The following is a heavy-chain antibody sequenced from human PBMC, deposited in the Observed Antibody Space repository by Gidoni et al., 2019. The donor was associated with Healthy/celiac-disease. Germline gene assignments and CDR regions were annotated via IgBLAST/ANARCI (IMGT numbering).Heavy chain of an antibody. CDR3: ARVGDYDFWSGYYNAFDI. V-gene: IGHV3-21*01. D-gene: IGHD3-3*01. CDR2: ISSSSSYI. J-gene: IGHJ3*02. CDR1: VCTFRSYS. Sequence: EVQLVVSGGGLVKPGGSLRLSCSASVCTFRSYSLNWVRQAPGKGLGWVSSISSSSSYIYYADSVKGRFTISRDNAKNSLYLQMNSMRAEETAVYYCARVGDYDFWSGYYNAFDIWGQGTMVTVSS.